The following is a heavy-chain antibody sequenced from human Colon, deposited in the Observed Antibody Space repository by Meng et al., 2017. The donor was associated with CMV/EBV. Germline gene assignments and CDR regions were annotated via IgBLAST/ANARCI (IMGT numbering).Heavy chain of an antibody. J-gene: IGHJ4*02. Sequence: CKTSGYTFTSYDSNWVRQATGQGLEWIGWMNPKTGNTAYAQKFQGRVTITRDTSISTAYMEMRSLRSEDTAVYYCARGLAAAGNDFDYWGQGSLVTVSS. CDR2: MNPKTGNT. CDR1: GYTFTSYD. CDR3: ARGLAAAGNDFDY. D-gene: IGHD6-13*01. V-gene: IGHV1-8*03.